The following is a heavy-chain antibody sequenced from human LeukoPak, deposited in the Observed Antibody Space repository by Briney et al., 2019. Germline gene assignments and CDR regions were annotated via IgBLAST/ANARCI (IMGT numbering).Heavy chain of an antibody. J-gene: IGHJ3*02. V-gene: IGHV4-59*08. CDR1: GGSISSYY. CDR3: ARLTRGPGADDAFDI. CDR2: IYYSGST. Sequence: RPSETLSLTCTVSGGSISSYYWSWIRQPPGKGLEWIGYIYYSGSTNYNPSLKSRVTISVDTSKNQFSLKLSSVTAADTAVYYCARLTRGPGADDAFDIWGQGTMVTVSS. D-gene: IGHD3-10*01.